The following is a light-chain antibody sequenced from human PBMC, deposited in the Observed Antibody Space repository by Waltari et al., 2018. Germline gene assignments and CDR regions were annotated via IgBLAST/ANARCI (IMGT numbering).Light chain of an antibody. CDR2: YEV. V-gene: IGLV1-51*01. CDR1: SPNIGRSY. Sequence: QSVLTQPPSVSAAPGQRVTIYCSGSSPNIGRSYVCWYQHVPGTAPKLLIYYEVKRLPGSHGRFCGSKSGTSAVLGITGLQTEDEADYYCGTWDSGLSVVVFGGGTRLTVL. CDR3: GTWDSGLSVVV. J-gene: IGLJ2*01.